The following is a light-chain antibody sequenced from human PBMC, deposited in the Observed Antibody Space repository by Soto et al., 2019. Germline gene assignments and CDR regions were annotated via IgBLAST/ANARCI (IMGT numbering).Light chain of an antibody. V-gene: IGLV2-14*01. CDR1: SSDVGGYNY. CDR2: EVT. CDR3: SSYTSSSTRV. Sequence: QSALTQPASVSGSPGQSITISCTGTSSDVGGYNYVSWYQQHPGKAPKVMIYEVTNRPSGVSDRFSGSKSGNTASLTISGLQPDDEADYYCSSYTSSSTRVFGTGTKVTVL. J-gene: IGLJ1*01.